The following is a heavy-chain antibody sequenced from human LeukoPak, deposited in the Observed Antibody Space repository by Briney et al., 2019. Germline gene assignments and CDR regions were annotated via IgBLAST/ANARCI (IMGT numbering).Heavy chain of an antibody. J-gene: IGHJ4*02. Sequence: HTGGSLRLSCAASGFTVSSNYMSWVRQAPGKGLEWVSVIYSGGSTYYADSVKGRFTISRDNSKNTLYLQMNSLRAEDTAVYYCAREVGGALHYFDYWGQGTLVTVSS. CDR2: IYSGGST. V-gene: IGHV3-66*01. CDR3: AREVGGALHYFDY. D-gene: IGHD1-26*01. CDR1: GFTVSSNY.